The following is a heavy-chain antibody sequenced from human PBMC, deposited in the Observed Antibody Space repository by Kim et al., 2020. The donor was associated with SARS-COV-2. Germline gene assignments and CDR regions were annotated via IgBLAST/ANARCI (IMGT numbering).Heavy chain of an antibody. V-gene: IGHV3-30*18. CDR2: ISYDGSNK. Sequence: GGSLRLSCAASGFTFSSYGMHWVRQAPGKGLEWVAVISYDGSNKYYADSVKGRFTISRDNSKNTLYLQMNSLRAEDTAVYYCAKDWGYCSSTSCPLGVGGMDVWGQGTTVTVSS. J-gene: IGHJ6*02. CDR3: AKDWGYCSSTSCPLGVGGMDV. D-gene: IGHD2-2*01. CDR1: GFTFSSYG.